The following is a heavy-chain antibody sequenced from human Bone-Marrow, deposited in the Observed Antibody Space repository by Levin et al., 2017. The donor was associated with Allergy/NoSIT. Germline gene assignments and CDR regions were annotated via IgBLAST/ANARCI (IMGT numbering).Heavy chain of an antibody. CDR1: GGSFCASY. D-gene: IGHD3-16*01. V-gene: IGHV4-34*01. CDR3: ARGSPRGGRYYYDYMDV. CDR2: INHSGST. Sequence: SQTLSLTCAVYGGSFCASYWSWIRQPPGKGLEWIGEINHSGSTNYNPSLKSRVTISVDTSKNQFSLKLSSVTAADTAVYYCARGSPRGGRYYYDYMDVWGKGTTVTVSS. J-gene: IGHJ6*03.